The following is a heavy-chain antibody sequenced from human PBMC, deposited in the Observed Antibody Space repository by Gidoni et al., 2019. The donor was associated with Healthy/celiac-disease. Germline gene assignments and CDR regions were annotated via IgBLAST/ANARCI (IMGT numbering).Heavy chain of an antibody. CDR2: INHSGST. J-gene: IGHJ4*02. CDR1: GGSFSGYY. Sequence: QVQLQQWCAGLLKPSETLSLPCAVYGGSFSGYYWSWIRQPPGKGLEWIGEINHSGSTNYNPSLKSRVTISVDTSKNQFSLKLSAVTAADTAVYYCARVGVRGYKDYWGQGTLVTVSS. CDR3: ARVGVRGYKDY. D-gene: IGHD5-18*01. V-gene: IGHV4-34*01.